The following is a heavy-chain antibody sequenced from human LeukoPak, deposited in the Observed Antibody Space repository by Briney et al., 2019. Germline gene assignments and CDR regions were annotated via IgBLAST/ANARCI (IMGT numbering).Heavy chain of an antibody. V-gene: IGHV4-59*01. CDR1: GGSINSDY. CDR2: MYHYGGT. CDR3: ARVGGMTTVNNAAFDI. D-gene: IGHD4-11*01. Sequence: SETLSLPCSVSGGSINSDYWNWIRQPPGKGLEWIGYMYHYGGTNYNPSLKSRVTISIDKPKKQFSLKLISVTAADTAIYYCARVGGMTTVNNAAFDIWGQGTMVTVSS. J-gene: IGHJ3*02.